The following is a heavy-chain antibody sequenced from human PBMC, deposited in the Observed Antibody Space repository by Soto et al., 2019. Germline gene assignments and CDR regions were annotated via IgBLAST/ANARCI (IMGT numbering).Heavy chain of an antibody. Sequence: EVQLVQSGAEVKKPGESLRISCKGSGYSFTSYWISWVRQMPGKGLEWMGRIDPSDSYTNYSPSFQGHVTISADKSISTAYLQWSSLKASDTAMYYCARLGGGGVRGVHYGMDVWGQGTTVTVSS. J-gene: IGHJ6*02. D-gene: IGHD3-10*01. CDR3: ARLGGGGVRGVHYGMDV. CDR2: IDPSDSYT. CDR1: GYSFTSYW. V-gene: IGHV5-10-1*01.